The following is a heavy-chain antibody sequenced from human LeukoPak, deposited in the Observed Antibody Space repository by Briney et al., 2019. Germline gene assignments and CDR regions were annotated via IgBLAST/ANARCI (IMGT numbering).Heavy chain of an antibody. CDR1: GSTFSSYS. CDR3: ARGSVAFGSMDY. D-gene: IGHD3-3*01. J-gene: IGHJ4*02. CDR2: ISSSSSYI. Sequence: GGSLRLSCAASGSTFSSYSMNWVRQAPGKGLEWVSSISSSSSYIYYADSVKGRFTISRDNAKNSLYLQMNSLRAEDTAVYYCARGSVAFGSMDYWGQGTLVTVSS. V-gene: IGHV3-21*01.